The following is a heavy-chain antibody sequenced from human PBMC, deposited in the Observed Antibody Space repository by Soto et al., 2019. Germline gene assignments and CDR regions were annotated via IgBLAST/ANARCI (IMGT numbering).Heavy chain of an antibody. V-gene: IGHV3-33*01. CDR2: IWYDGSNK. Sequence: GGSLRLSCAASGFTFSSYGMHWVRQAPGKGLEWVAVIWYDGSNKYYADSVKGRFTISRDNSKNTLYLQMNSLRAEDTAVYYCARERSYSSSWYEGPPVGAFDIWGQGTMVTVSS. CDR3: ARERSYSSSWYEGPPVGAFDI. J-gene: IGHJ3*02. D-gene: IGHD6-13*01. CDR1: GFTFSSYG.